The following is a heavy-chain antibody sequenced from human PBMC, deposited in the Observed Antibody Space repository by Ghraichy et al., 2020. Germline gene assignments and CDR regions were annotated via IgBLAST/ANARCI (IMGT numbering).Heavy chain of an antibody. Sequence: GGSLRLSCAASGFTFSSYAMSWVRQAPGKGLEWVSAISGSGGSTYYADSVKGRFTISRDNSKNTLYLQMNSLRAEDTAVYYCAKDQRRYYDPLYYFDYWGPGTLVTVSS. D-gene: IGHD3-22*01. CDR2: ISGSGGST. J-gene: IGHJ4*02. CDR1: GFTFSSYA. CDR3: AKDQRRYYDPLYYFDY. V-gene: IGHV3-23*01.